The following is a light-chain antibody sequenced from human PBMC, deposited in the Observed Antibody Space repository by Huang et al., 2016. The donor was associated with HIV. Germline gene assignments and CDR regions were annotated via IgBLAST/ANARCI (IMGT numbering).Light chain of an antibody. CDR1: QNCSHN. J-gene: IGKJ4*01. CDR2: GAS. Sequence: EIVITQSPATLSVSTGERDTLFCRASQNCSHNLAWYQQKHGPAPKLLIYGASTRAAGIPARFSGSGCGTEFTLTISSLQAEDLAVYYCQQYNKWPPPFGGGTKVEIK. V-gene: IGKV3-15*01. CDR3: QQYNKWPPP.